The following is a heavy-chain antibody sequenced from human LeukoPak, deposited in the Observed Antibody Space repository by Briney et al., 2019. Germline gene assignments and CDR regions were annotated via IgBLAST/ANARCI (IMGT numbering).Heavy chain of an antibody. CDR3: ARRDYFDS. CDR2: MHYTGST. CDR1: GVSISSGSYY. Sequence: PSETLSLTCTASGVSISSGSYYWAWIRQPPGESLEWIGSMHYTGSTYYNPSLKTRVTISVDTSKNQLSLKLRSVTAADTAVYYCARRDYFDSWGRGTLVTVSS. V-gene: IGHV4-39*01. J-gene: IGHJ4*02.